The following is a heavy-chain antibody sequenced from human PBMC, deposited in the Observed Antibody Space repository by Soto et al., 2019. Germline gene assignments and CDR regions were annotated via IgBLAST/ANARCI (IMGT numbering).Heavy chain of an antibody. CDR1: GFTLSSYA. CDR3: AKDRRRYFDWLFPSAPFDP. D-gene: IGHD3-9*01. V-gene: IGHV3-23*01. J-gene: IGHJ5*02. CDR2: MSSSGGTT. Sequence: GGSLRLSCAASGFTLSSYAMSWVRQAPGKGLEWVSDMSSSGGTTYYADSVKGRFTISRDNSKNTLYLQMNSLRAEDTAVYYCAKDRRRYFDWLFPSAPFDPWGKGTLVTVSS.